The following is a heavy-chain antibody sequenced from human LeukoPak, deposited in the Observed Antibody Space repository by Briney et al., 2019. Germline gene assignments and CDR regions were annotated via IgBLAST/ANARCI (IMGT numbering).Heavy chain of an antibody. J-gene: IGHJ4*02. D-gene: IGHD1-14*01. Sequence: GGSLRLSCAPSGFTFSSYAMSWVRQAPGKGLEWVAVISGGGSGTYYADSVRGRFTISRDNSMNTLYLQMSSLRVEDTAVYFCARSPLTYYFDCWGQGALITVSS. V-gene: IGHV3-23*01. CDR3: ARSPLTYYFDC. CDR1: GFTFSSYA. CDR2: ISGGGSGT.